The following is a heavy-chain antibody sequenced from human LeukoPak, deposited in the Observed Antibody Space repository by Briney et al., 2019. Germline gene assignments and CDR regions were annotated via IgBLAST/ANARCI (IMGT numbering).Heavy chain of an antibody. J-gene: IGHJ4*02. CDR1: GFTTFSTYS. Sequence: PGRSLRLSCAASGFTTFSTYSINWVRQAPGKGLEWLSYITSPSSTIYYADSVKGRFTISRDNAKNSLYLQMNSLRDEDTAVYYCVKSKGYYFDYWGQGTLVTVSS. CDR3: VKSKGYYFDY. V-gene: IGHV3-48*02. CDR2: ITSPSSTI.